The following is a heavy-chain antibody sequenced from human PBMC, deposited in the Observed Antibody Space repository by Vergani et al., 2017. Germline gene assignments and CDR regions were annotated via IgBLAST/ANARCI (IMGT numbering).Heavy chain of an antibody. CDR3: AREPRDTPSSLDY. CDR1: SFKLGDYG. CDR2: TWYEGNNN. V-gene: IGHV3-33*01. J-gene: IGHJ4*02. D-gene: IGHD5-24*01. Sequence: QVQLVESGGGVVQPGRSLRLSCTPSSFKLGDYGMHWVRQAPGRGLEWVSMTWYEGNNNYYADSVKGRFTISKDISKNTLYLQMNSLRGDDTAVYYCAREPRDTPSSLDYWGQGTMVTVSS.